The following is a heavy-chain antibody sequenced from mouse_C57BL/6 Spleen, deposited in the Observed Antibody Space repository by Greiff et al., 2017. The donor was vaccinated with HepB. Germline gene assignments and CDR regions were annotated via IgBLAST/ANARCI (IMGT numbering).Heavy chain of an antibody. V-gene: IGHV10-3*01. Sequence: EVKLVESGGGLVQPKGSLKLSCAASGFTFNTYAMHWVRQAPGKGLEWVARIRSKSSNYATYYADSVKDRFTISRDDSQSMLYLQMNNLKTEDTAMYYCVRETQLDSSGYPWFAYWGQGTLVTVSA. D-gene: IGHD3-2*02. CDR2: IRSKSSNYAT. CDR1: GFTFNTYA. CDR3: VRETQLDSSGYPWFAY. J-gene: IGHJ3*01.